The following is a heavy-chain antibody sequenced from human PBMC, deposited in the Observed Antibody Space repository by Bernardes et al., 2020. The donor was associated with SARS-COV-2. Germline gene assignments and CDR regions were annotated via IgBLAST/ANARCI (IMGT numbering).Heavy chain of an antibody. CDR1: GFTLSSCW. Sequence: GGSLRLSCAASGFTLSSCWIHWVRQAPGKGLVWVSRTNPDGSITDYADFVKGRFTISRDTAKTTQFLQMNNLRAEDTAMYYCTRVIDGRAGTFDIWGHGTMVTVSS. V-gene: IGHV3-74*01. J-gene: IGHJ3*02. D-gene: IGHD2-15*01. CDR2: TNPDGSIT. CDR3: TRVIDGRAGTFDI.